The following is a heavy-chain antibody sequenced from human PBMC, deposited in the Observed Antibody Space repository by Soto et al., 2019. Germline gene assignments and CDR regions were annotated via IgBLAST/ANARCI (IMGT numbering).Heavy chain of an antibody. CDR1: GFTFTDYS. J-gene: IGHJ4*02. CDR3: ARQAARNYIDS. V-gene: IGHV3-11*01. CDR2: IDIRGCTL. D-gene: IGHD6-6*01. Sequence: GGSLRLSCAASGFTFTDYSMSWIRQAPGKGQEWLAFIDIRGCTLSYADSVKGRFTIPRDNAKNSLYLQMHSLRADDTAVYYCARQAARNYIDSWGQGDVVTVSS.